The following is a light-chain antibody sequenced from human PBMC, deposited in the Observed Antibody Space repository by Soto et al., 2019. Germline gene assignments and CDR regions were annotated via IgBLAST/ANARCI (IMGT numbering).Light chain of an antibody. J-gene: IGKJ4*01. CDR2: GTS. Sequence: IVLRQSPGILSMTQGERATLSCRASQSVSSSYLVWYQQRPGQPPRLLIYGTSTRAAGISDRFSGSGSGTDFTLTIYRLEPGDSAVYYCQQYGTSALTFGGGTKV. CDR1: QSVSSSY. V-gene: IGKV3-20*01. CDR3: QQYGTSALT.